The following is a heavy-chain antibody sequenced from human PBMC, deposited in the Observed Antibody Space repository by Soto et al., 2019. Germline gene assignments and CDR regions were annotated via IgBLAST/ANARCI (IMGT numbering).Heavy chain of an antibody. J-gene: IGHJ4*02. CDR1: GGSINSGGYY. D-gene: IGHD3-22*01. Sequence: QVQLQESGPGLVKPSQTLSLTCSVSGGSINSGGYYWTWIRQHPGKGLEWIGNIFYSGSTSYNPSLNSRLTISIDTSKTHFSLKLSSVTAADTAMYYCERNSISKKIDYWGQGTLVTLSS. V-gene: IGHV4-31*03. CDR2: IFYSGST. CDR3: ERNSISKKIDY.